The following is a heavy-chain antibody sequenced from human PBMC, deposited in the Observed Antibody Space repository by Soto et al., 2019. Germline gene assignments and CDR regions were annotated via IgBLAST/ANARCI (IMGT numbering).Heavy chain of an antibody. J-gene: IGHJ4*02. D-gene: IGHD6-25*01. Sequence: HVLLVQSGPEVRKPGASVNVSCMASGDSFSKFGINWVRQAPGQGLEWMGWISGYSGQTNYAQKFQGRVTMTRDTSTTTAYMELRTLRSDDTAVYFCASDHSGPDWGQGPLVTVSS. CDR2: ISGYSGQT. V-gene: IGHV1-18*01. CDR1: GDSFSKFG. CDR3: ASDHSGPD.